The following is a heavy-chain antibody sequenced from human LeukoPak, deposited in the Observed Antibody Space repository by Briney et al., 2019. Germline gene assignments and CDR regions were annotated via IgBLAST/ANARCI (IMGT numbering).Heavy chain of an antibody. CDR3: ARDATRNRNYCGGDCYSSY. V-gene: IGHV1-2*02. Sequence: ASVKVSCKASGYTFTGYYMHWVRQAPGQGLEWMGWINPNSGGTNYAQKFQGRVTMTRDTSISTAYMELSRLGSDDTAVYYCARDATRNRNYCGGDCYSSYWGQGTLVTVSS. CDR2: INPNSGGT. J-gene: IGHJ4*02. CDR1: GYTFTGYY. D-gene: IGHD2-21*02.